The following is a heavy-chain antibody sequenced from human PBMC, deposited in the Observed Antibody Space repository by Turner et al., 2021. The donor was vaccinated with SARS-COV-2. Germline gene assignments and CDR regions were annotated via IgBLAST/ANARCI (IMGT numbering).Heavy chain of an antibody. CDR1: GGSISSSSYY. CDR3: ARNSPKWYYYDSSGYYDY. Sequence: LQLQESGPGLVKPSETLSLTCTVSGGSISSSSYYWGWIRQPPGKGLGWIGSIYYSGSTYHNPSLKSRVTISVDTSKNQFSLKLSSVTAADTAVYYCARNSPKWYYYDSSGYYDYWGQGTLVTVSS. CDR2: IYYSGST. J-gene: IGHJ4*02. V-gene: IGHV4-39*01. D-gene: IGHD3-22*01.